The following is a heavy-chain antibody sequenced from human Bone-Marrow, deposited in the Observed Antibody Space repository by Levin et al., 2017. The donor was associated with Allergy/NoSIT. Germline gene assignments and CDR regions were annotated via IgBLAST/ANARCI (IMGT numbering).Heavy chain of an antibody. CDR2: IIPYLGIQ. CDR1: GATFGTHT. V-gene: IGHV1-69*02. CDR3: ARLRESSDV. D-gene: IGHD3-10*01. Sequence: SVKVSCKTSGATFGTHTVIWVRQAPGQGLEWMGRIIPYLGIQNYAQRFQDRLTITADSSTSTAYMELNNLGSDDTAVYYCARLRESSDVWGQGTIVTVSS. J-gene: IGHJ3*01.